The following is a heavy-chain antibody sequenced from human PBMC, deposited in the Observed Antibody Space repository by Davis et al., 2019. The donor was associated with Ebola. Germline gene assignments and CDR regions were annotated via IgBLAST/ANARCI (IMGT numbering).Heavy chain of an antibody. Sequence: GESLKISCAASGFTFDDYTMHWVRQAPGKGLEWVSLISWDGGSTYYADSVKGRFTISRDNSKNSLYLQMNSLRTEDTALYYCAKDPQRETGTTYFDYWGQGTLVTVSS. V-gene: IGHV3-43*01. CDR1: GFTFDDYT. D-gene: IGHD1-1*01. CDR3: AKDPQRETGTTYFDY. CDR2: ISWDGGST. J-gene: IGHJ4*02.